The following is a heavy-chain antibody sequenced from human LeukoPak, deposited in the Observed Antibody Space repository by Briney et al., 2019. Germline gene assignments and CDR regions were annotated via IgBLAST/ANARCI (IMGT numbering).Heavy chain of an antibody. CDR2: ISAYNGNT. D-gene: IGHD3-22*01. CDR3: ARVIGSSHDSSGYYFDY. J-gene: IGHJ4*02. Sequence: ASVKVSCRASGYTFTSYGISWVRQAPGQGLEWMGWISAYNGNTNYAQKLQGRVTMTADTSTSTAYMELRSLRSDDTAVYYCARVIGSSHDSSGYYFDYWGQGTLVTVSS. CDR1: GYTFTSYG. V-gene: IGHV1-18*01.